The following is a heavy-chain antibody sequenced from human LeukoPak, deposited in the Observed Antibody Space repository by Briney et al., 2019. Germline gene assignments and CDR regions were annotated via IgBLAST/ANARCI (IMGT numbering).Heavy chain of an antibody. CDR1: GFTFSSYA. CDR3: ARDPDPVYSSSPRALGY. J-gene: IGHJ4*02. V-gene: IGHV3-30-3*01. Sequence: GGSLRLSCAASGFTFSSYAMHWVRQAPGKGLEWVAVISYDGSNKYYADSVKGRFTISRDNSKNTLYLQMNSLRAEDTAVYYCARDPDPVYSSSPRALGYWGQGTLVTVSS. D-gene: IGHD6-6*01. CDR2: ISYDGSNK.